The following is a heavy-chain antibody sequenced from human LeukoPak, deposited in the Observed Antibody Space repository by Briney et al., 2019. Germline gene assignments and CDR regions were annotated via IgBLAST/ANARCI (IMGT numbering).Heavy chain of an antibody. D-gene: IGHD1-1*01. Sequence: AGGSLRLSCAASGFIFSSYAMHWVRQAPGKGLEWVSFIINDGRAIDYTHSVKGRFTISRDNARNSLYLQMNSLRAEDTALYYCARRVPYFGMDVWGQGTTVTVSS. J-gene: IGHJ6*02. CDR1: GFIFSSYA. V-gene: IGHV3-48*03. CDR2: IINDGRAI. CDR3: ARRVPYFGMDV.